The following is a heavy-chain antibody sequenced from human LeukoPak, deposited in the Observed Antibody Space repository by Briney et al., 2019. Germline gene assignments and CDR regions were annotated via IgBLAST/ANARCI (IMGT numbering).Heavy chain of an antibody. D-gene: IGHD2-15*01. V-gene: IGHV1-69*04. Sequence: GASVKVSCKASGGTFSSYTISWVRQAPGQGLEWVGRIIPILGIANYAQKFQGRVTITADKSTSTAYMELSSLRSEDTAVYYCARDVGWDAFDIWGQGTMVTVSS. CDR1: GGTFSSYT. J-gene: IGHJ3*02. CDR3: ARDVGWDAFDI. CDR2: IIPILGIA.